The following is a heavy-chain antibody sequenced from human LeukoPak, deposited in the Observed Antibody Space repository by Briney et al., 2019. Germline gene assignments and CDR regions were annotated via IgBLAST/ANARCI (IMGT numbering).Heavy chain of an antibody. V-gene: IGHV3-21*01. CDR2: ISSSSSYI. CDR1: GFTFSSYS. Sequence: GGSLRLSYAASGFTFSSYSMNWVRQAPGKGLEWVSSISSSSSYIYYADSVKGRFTISRDNAKNSLYLQMNSLRAEDTAVYYCARVSDSYDSWIPDYWGQGTLVTVSS. CDR3: ARVSDSYDSWIPDY. J-gene: IGHJ4*02. D-gene: IGHD5-18*01.